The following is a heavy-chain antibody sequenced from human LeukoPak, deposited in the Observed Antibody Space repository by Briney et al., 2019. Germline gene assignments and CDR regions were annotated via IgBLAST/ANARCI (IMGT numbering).Heavy chain of an antibody. J-gene: IGHJ4*02. CDR2: VYYSGNT. D-gene: IGHD2-2*01. CDR3: ARGRYQLDY. CDR1: GGSYY. V-gene: IGHV4-59*01. Sequence: SETLSLTCTVSGGSYYWSWIRQPPGKGLEWIGFVYYSGNTNYNPSLKSRVTISLDTSKNQFSLKLKSVTTADTAVYYCARGRYQLDYWGQGTLVTVSS.